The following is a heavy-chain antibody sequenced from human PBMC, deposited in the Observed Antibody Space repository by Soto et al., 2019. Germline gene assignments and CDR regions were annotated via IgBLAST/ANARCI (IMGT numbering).Heavy chain of an antibody. V-gene: IGHV1-8*01. CDR3: ARMATYGTLNWFDL. J-gene: IGHJ5*02. CDR2: MNPNSANT. D-gene: IGHD1-1*01. CDR1: GYAFGDYD. Sequence: QVQLVQSGAEVQRPGAAVKVSCRASGYAFGDYDISWVRQAPGPGLEWMGWMNPNSANTGYAQKFQGRVSMTRDMSISPASMELSRLSPEDTAIYYCARMATYGTLNWFDLWGQGALVTVSS.